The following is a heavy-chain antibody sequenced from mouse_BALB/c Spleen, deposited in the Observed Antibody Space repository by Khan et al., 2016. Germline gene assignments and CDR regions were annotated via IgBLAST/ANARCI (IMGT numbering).Heavy chain of an antibody. J-gene: IGHJ2*01. V-gene: IGHV5-6-5*01. Sequence: EVELVESGGGLVKPGGSLKLSCAASGFTFRNYAMSWVRQTPEKRLEWVASISTVDSTYYGDSVKGRFTISRDSARNILYLQWSSLRSEDTAMFYCASDNYGNYGDYFDYWGQGTTLTGAS. D-gene: IGHD2-1*01. CDR1: GFTFRNYA. CDR3: ASDNYGNYGDYFDY. CDR2: ISTVDST.